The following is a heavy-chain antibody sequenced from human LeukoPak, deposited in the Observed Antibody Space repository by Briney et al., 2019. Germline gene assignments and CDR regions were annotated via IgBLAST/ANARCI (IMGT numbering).Heavy chain of an antibody. J-gene: IGHJ4*02. CDR2: INAGNGNT. CDR1: GYTFTSYA. D-gene: IGHD2/OR15-2a*01. CDR3: ARGTTLSLGDFDY. V-gene: IGHV1-3*01. Sequence: ASVKVSCKASGYTFTSYAMHWVRQAPGQRLEWMGWINAGNGNTKYSQKFQGRVTITRDTSASTAYMELSSLRSEDTAVYYCARGTTLSLGDFDYWGQGTLVTVSS.